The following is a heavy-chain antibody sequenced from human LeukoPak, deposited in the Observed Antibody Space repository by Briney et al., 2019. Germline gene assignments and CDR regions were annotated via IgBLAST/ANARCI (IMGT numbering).Heavy chain of an antibody. V-gene: IGHV3-7*01. CDR2: IKQDGSEK. CDR3: ARGQGATVPKVGKNWFDP. Sequence: GGSLRLSCAASGFTFSSYWMSWVRQAPGKGLEWVANIKQDGSEKYYVDSVKGRFTISRDNAKNSLYLQMNSLRAEDTAVYYRARGQGATVPKVGKNWFDPWGHGTRVIVSP. J-gene: IGHJ5*02. CDR1: GFTFSSYW. D-gene: IGHD1-26*01.